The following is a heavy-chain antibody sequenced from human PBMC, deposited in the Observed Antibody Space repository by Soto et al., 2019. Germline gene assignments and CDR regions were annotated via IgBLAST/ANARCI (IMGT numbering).Heavy chain of an antibody. CDR1: GFTFSSYW. J-gene: IGHJ4*02. D-gene: IGHD6-13*01. V-gene: IGHV3-7*01. CDR3: ATSAAAPGNY. Sequence: GGSLRLSCAASGFTFSSYWMNWVRQAPGKGLEWVANVKGDGSDTYYVDSVKGRFTISRDNAKNSLYLQMNSLRAEDTAVYYCATSAAAPGNYWGQGTLVTVSS. CDR2: VKGDGSDT.